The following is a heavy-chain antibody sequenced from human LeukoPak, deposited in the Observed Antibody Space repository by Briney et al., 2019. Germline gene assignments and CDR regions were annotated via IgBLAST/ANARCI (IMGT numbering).Heavy chain of an antibody. Sequence: SQTLSLTCTVSGGSISSGGYYWSWIRQHPGKGLEWIGYIYYSGSTYYNPSLKSRVTISVDTSKNQFSLKLSSVTAADTAVYYCASQFLTGYSEGVDYWGQGTLVTVSS. CDR1: GGSISSGGYY. D-gene: IGHD3-9*01. V-gene: IGHV4-31*03. J-gene: IGHJ4*02. CDR3: ASQFLTGYSEGVDY. CDR2: IYYSGST.